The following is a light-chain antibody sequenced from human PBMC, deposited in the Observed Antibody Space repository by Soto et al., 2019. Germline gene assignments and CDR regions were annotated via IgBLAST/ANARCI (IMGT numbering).Light chain of an antibody. CDR3: SSYTSSSTLV. J-gene: IGLJ2*01. CDR1: SSDVGGYNY. Sequence: QSALTQPASVSGSPGQSITISCTGTSSDVGGYNYVSWYQQHPGTAPKLMIYEVSNRPSGVSNRVSGSKSGNTASLTISGLQAEDEADYYCSSYTSSSTLVFGGGTKGTVL. CDR2: EVS. V-gene: IGLV2-14*01.